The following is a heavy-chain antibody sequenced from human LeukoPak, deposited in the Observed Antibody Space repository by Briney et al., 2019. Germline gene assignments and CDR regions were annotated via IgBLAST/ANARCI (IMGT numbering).Heavy chain of an antibody. V-gene: IGHV3-49*03. J-gene: IGHJ5*02. CDR1: GFTFGVYA. Sequence: PGGSLRLSFPAPGFTFGVYAMACSRQAPGKGLEWVGFIRSKAYGGTTEYAASVKGRFTISRDDSKSIAYLQMNSLKTEDTAVYYCSRSVASFAWGQGTLDTVSS. CDR2: IRSKAYGGTT. CDR3: SRSVASFA. D-gene: IGHD2-21*01.